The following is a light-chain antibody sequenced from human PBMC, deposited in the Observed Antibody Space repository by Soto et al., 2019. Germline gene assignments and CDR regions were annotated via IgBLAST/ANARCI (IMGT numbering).Light chain of an antibody. J-gene: IGKJ1*01. Sequence: IVLTQSPGTLSLSPGETATLSCRASQSVTSGYLAWYQQKPGQAPRLLIYRASIRATGISDRFSGSGSGTDFTLPISRLEPKDFAVFYCQLYGSPPWTSGQGTKVE. CDR2: RAS. CDR3: QLYGSPPWT. CDR1: QSVTSGY. V-gene: IGKV3-20*01.